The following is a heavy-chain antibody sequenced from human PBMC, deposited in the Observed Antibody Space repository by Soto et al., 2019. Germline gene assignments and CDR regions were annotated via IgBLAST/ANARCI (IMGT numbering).Heavy chain of an antibody. D-gene: IGHD2-2*01. J-gene: IGHJ6*02. V-gene: IGHV1-69*12. CDR1: GGTFSTYA. CDR3: ASRVLPNYYFYAMDV. Sequence: QVQLVQSGAEVKKPGSSVKVSCKASGGTFSTYAISWVRQAPGQGLEWMGGIIPIFGTADYARKFQGRVTITAVDAPRTAYMELSSMRSEEPAVYYCASRVLPNYYFYAMDVWGHGATVTFAS. CDR2: IIPIFGTA.